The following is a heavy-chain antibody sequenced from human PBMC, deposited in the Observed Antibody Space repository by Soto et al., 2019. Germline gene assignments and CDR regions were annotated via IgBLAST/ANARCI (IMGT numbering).Heavy chain of an antibody. CDR3: AKYIALTVVLPSH. CDR2: IIGTDTT. Sequence: GGSLRLSCTASGFTFKNCGMIWVRQAPGKGLEWVAAIIGTDTTNYADSVKGRFTISRDNSKDTLYLQMNGLRVEDTAIYYCAKYIALTVVLPSHWGQGTLVTVSS. J-gene: IGHJ4*02. CDR1: GFTFKNCG. D-gene: IGHD3-22*01. V-gene: IGHV3-23*01.